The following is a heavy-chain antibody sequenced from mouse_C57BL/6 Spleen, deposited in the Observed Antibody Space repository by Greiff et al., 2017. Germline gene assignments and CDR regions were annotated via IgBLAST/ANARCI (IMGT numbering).Heavy chain of an antibody. CDR1: GYTFTSYW. CDR2: IDPSDSYT. V-gene: IGHV1-69*01. D-gene: IGHD1-1*01. J-gene: IGHJ4*01. Sequence: QVQLKQPGAELVMPGASVKLSCKASGYTFTSYWMHWVKQRPGQGLEWIGEIDPSDSYTNYNQKFKGKSTLTVDKSSSTAYMQLSSLTSEDSAVYYCARVYGSSYHAMDYWGQGTSVTVSS. CDR3: ARVYGSSYHAMDY.